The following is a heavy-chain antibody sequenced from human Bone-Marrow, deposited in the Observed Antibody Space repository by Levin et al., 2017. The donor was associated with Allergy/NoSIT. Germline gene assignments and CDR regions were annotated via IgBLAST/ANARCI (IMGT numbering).Heavy chain of an antibody. D-gene: IGHD2-2*01. CDR2: IYWDDDK. V-gene: IGHV2-5*02. CDR3: AHRRQSTYSRAPAYFDY. Sequence: KMSGPTLVKPTQTLTLTCTFSGFSLSTSGVGVGWIRQPPGKALEWLALIYWDDDKRYSPSLKSRLTITKDTSKNQVVLTMTNMDPVDTATFYCAHRRQSTYSRAPAYFDYWGQGTLVTVSS. CDR1: GFSLSTSGVG. J-gene: IGHJ4*02.